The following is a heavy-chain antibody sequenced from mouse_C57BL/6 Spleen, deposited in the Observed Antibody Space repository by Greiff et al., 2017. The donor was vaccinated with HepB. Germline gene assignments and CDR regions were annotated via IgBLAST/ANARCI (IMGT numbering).Heavy chain of an antibody. CDR2: IDPEDGET. Sequence: VQLQQSGAELVKPGASVKLSCTASGFNIKDYYMHWVKQRTEQGLEWIGRIDPEDGETKYAPKFQGKATITADPSSNTAYLQLSSLTSEDTAVYYCSRPLYYGSRDYAMDYWGQGTSVTVSS. J-gene: IGHJ4*01. D-gene: IGHD1-1*01. V-gene: IGHV14-2*01. CDR3: SRPLYYGSRDYAMDY. CDR1: GFNIKDYY.